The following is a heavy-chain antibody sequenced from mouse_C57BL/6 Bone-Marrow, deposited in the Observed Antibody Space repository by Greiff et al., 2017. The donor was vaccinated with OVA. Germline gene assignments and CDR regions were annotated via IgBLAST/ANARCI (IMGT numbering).Heavy chain of an antibody. CDR2: IRHKANGYTT. CDR1: GFTFTDYY. J-gene: IGHJ1*03. Sequence: EVKLVESGGGLVQTGGSLSLSCAASGFTFTDYYMSWVRQPPGKALEWLGFIRHKANGYTTEYSASVKGRFTISRDNSQSILYLQMNALRAEDSATYCCAQHPFYWYFDVWGTGTTVTVSS. CDR3: AQHPFYWYFDV. V-gene: IGHV7-3*01.